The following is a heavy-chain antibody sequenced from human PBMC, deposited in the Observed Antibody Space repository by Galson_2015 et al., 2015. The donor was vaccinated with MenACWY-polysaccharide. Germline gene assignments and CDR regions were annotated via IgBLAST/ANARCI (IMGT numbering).Heavy chain of an antibody. CDR1: GFTFSNHW. CDR2: IKQAGRDK. Sequence: SLRLSCAASGFTFSNHWMSWVRQAPGKGLEWVANIKQAGRDKDYVDSVKGRFTISRDNAGNSLYLQMNSLRIEDTAVYYCAREGTCFDYWGQGTLVTVSS. J-gene: IGHJ4*02. D-gene: IGHD3-10*01. V-gene: IGHV3-7*01. CDR3: AREGTCFDY.